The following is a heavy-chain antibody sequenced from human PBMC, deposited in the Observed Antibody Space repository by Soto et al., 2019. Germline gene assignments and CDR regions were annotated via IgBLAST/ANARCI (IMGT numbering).Heavy chain of an antibody. CDR3: ARVPPYCSSTSCYEDYYYGMDV. D-gene: IGHD2-2*01. Sequence: QVQLVQSGAEVKKPGSSVKVSCKASGGTFSSYAISWVRQAPGHGLEWMGGIIPIFGTANYAQKFQGRVTITADESTSTAYMELSSLRSEDTAVYYCARVPPYCSSTSCYEDYYYGMDVWGQGTTVTVSS. V-gene: IGHV1-69*01. CDR1: GGTFSSYA. CDR2: IIPIFGTA. J-gene: IGHJ6*02.